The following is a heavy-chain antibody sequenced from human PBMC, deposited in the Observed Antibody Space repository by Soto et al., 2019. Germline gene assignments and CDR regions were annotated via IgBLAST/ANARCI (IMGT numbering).Heavy chain of an antibody. CDR1: GFTFSSYD. V-gene: IGHV3-23*01. D-gene: IGHD3-16*01. CDR3: AKGWGDY. Sequence: EVQVLESGGALVQPGGSLRLSCAASGFTFSSYDRSWVRQAPGKGLEWVSGLSGSGGSTYYADSVKGRFTISRDNSKNTLYLQMNSLRAEDTAVYYCAKGWGDYWGQGTLVTVSS. CDR2: LSGSGGST. J-gene: IGHJ4*02.